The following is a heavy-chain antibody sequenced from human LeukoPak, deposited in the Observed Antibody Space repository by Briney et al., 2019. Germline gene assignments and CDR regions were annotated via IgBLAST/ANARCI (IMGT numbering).Heavy chain of an antibody. J-gene: IGHJ3*02. CDR3: ARDLGGSWRNGVFDI. Sequence: PGGSLRLSCAASGFTFSSYWMHWVRQAPGKGLVWVSRINSDGSSTTYADSVKGRFTISRDNAKNTLYLQMNSLRAEDTAVYYCARDLGGSWRNGVFDIWGQGTMVTVSS. D-gene: IGHD2-8*01. CDR2: INSDGSST. V-gene: IGHV3-74*01. CDR1: GFTFSSYW.